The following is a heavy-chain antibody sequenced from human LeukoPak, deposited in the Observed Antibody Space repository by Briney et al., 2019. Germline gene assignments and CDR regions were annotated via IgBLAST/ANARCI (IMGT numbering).Heavy chain of an antibody. Sequence: GGSLRLSCAASGFTLSDFEINWVRQAPGKGLEWVSYISSSGSTIYYADSVRGRFTISRDNAKNSLYLQMNSLRAEDTAVYYCAKEFIPESSGFDAFDIWGQGTMVTVSS. V-gene: IGHV3-48*03. CDR2: ISSSGSTI. D-gene: IGHD3-22*01. J-gene: IGHJ3*02. CDR3: AKEFIPESSGFDAFDI. CDR1: GFTLSDFE.